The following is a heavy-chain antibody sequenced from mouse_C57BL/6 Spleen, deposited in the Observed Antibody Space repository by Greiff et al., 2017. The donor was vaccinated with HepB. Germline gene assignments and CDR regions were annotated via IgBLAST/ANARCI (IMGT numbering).Heavy chain of an antibody. V-gene: IGHV5-4*01. J-gene: IGHJ2*01. D-gene: IGHD3-2*02. Sequence: EVQRVESGGGLVKPGGSLKLSCAASGFTFSSYAMSWVRQTPEKRLEWVATISDGGSYTYYPDNVKGRFTISRDNAKNNLYLQMSHLKSEDTAMYYCARDSGNFDYWGQGTTLTVSS. CDR3: ARDSGNFDY. CDR1: GFTFSSYA. CDR2: ISDGGSYT.